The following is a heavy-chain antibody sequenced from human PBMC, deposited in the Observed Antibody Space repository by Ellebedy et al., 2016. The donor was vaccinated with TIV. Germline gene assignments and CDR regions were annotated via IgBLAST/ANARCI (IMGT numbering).Heavy chain of an antibody. CDR3: ARHFYYYYMDV. V-gene: IGHV4-59*01. CDR1: AGSITTYY. CDR2: IYYSGST. J-gene: IGHJ6*03. Sequence: SETLSLTXTVSAGSITTYYWSWIRQPPGKGLEWIGFIYYSGSTNYNPSLKSRVTISVDTSKNQFSLKLTSVTAADTAMYYCARHFYYYYMDVWGKGTTVTVSS.